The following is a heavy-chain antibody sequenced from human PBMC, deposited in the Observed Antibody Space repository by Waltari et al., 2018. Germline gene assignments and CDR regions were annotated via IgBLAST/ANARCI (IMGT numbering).Heavy chain of an antibody. Sequence: QLQLQESGPGLVKPSETLSLTCTVSGGSISSSSYYWGWIRQPPGKGLEWIGSIYYSGSTYYNPSLKSGVTISVDTSKNQFSLKLSSVTAADTAVYYCARHLSGFLVPIVVVSNAFDIWGQGTMVTVSS. CDR2: IYYSGST. D-gene: IGHD3-22*01. V-gene: IGHV4-39*01. J-gene: IGHJ3*02. CDR3: ARHLSGFLVPIVVVSNAFDI. CDR1: GGSISSSSYY.